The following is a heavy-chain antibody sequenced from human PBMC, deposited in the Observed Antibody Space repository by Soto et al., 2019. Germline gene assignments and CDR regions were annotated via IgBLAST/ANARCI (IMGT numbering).Heavy chain of an antibody. CDR2: MNPNSGNT. Sequence: QVQLVQSGAEVKKPGASVKVSCKASGYTFTSYDINWVRQDTGQGLEWMGWMNPNSGNTGYAQKFQGRVTMTRNTSISTAYMELSSLRSEDTAVYYCARRGYSSSWYSYYYYGMDVWGQGTTVTVSS. V-gene: IGHV1-8*01. J-gene: IGHJ6*02. CDR3: ARRGYSSSWYSYYYYGMDV. CDR1: GYTFTSYD. D-gene: IGHD6-13*01.